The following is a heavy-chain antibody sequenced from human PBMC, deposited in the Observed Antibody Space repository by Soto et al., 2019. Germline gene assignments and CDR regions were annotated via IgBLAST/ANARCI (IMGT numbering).Heavy chain of an antibody. J-gene: IGHJ6*02. V-gene: IGHV3-74*01. Sequence: GGSLRLSCAASGFTLSDYWMHWARQPPGKGPVWVSRINSDGSNTAYADSVKGRFTISRDNAKNTLYLQMNSLRVEDTAVYYCATGRTYYYYGMDVWGQGTTVTVSS. CDR2: INSDGSNT. CDR3: ATGRTYYYYGMDV. CDR1: GFTLSDYW.